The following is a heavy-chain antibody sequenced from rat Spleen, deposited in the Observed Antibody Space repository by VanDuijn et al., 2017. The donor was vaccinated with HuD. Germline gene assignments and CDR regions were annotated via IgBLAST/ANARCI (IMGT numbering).Heavy chain of an antibody. D-gene: IGHD5-1*01. CDR1: GFTLSNFP. Sequence: EVQLVESGGGLMQPGGSVKLSCAASGFTLSNFPMAWVRQAPTKGLEWVAYISPGGGSTFYRDSVKGRFTISRDNAKSTLYLQMDSLRSEDTATYYCTTDRLGADYFDYWGQGVMVTVSS. V-gene: IGHV5-27*01. CDR3: TTDRLGADYFDY. CDR2: ISPGGGST. J-gene: IGHJ2*01.